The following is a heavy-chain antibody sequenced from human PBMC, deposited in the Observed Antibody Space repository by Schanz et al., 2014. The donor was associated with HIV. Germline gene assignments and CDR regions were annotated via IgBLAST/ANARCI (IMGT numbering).Heavy chain of an antibody. J-gene: IGHJ2*01. CDR1: GFTFSTYA. V-gene: IGHV3-23*01. Sequence: EVQLLESGGGLVQPGGSLRLSCAAPGFTFSTYAMSWVRQAPGKGLEWLAGVSRSGANTYYADSVKGRFTISRDNSENTLFLQVNSLRAEDTAVYYCSTSGYYPPDLWGRGTLVTVSS. D-gene: IGHD3-3*01. CDR2: VSRSGANT. CDR3: STSGYYPPDL.